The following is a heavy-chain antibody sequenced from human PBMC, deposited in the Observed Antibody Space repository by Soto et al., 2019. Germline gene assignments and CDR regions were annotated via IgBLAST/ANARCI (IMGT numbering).Heavy chain of an antibody. Sequence: GGSLRLSCSASGFTFSIYAMHWVRQAPGKGLEYVSSISTNGGSTDYADSVKGRFTISRDNSKNTLYLQMDSLRAEDTAVYYCARRPVTYYFDYWGQGTLVTVSS. CDR1: GFTFSIYA. CDR2: ISTNGGST. D-gene: IGHD4-17*01. V-gene: IGHV3-64*04. J-gene: IGHJ4*02. CDR3: ARRPVTYYFDY.